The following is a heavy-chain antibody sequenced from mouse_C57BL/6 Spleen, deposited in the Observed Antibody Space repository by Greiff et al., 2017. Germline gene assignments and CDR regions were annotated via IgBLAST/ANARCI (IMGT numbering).Heavy chain of an antibody. CDR2: LDPNSGGT. Sequence: LQQPGAELVKPGASVKLSCKASGYTFTSYRMHWVKQRPGRGLEWIGRLDPNSGGTTYNEKFKSKATLTVDKPSSTAYMQLSSLTSEDSAVYYCARVEGYYGSSTGYFDVWGTGTTVTVSS. CDR3: ARVEGYYGSSTGYFDV. CDR1: GYTFTSYR. J-gene: IGHJ1*03. V-gene: IGHV1-72*01. D-gene: IGHD1-1*01.